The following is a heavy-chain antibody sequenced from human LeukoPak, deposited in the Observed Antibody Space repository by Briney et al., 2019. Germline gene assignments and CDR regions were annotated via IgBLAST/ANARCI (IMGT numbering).Heavy chain of an antibody. Sequence: GGSLRLSCVASGFTFSSHGMNWVRQAPGKGLEWVSGIIPSGHTTYYADSVRGRFTISRDNSKNTLYLQMNSLRAEDTAVYYCAKFGGGSSGWYREFDYWGQGTLVTVSS. V-gene: IGHV3-23*01. D-gene: IGHD6-19*01. CDR1: GFTFSSHG. CDR2: IIPSGHTT. CDR3: AKFGGGSSGWYREFDY. J-gene: IGHJ4*02.